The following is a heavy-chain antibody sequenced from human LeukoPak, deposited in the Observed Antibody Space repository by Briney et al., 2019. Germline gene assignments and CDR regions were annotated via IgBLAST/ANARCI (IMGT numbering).Heavy chain of an antibody. CDR2: ISYDGSNK. D-gene: IGHD6-13*01. V-gene: IGHV3-30*03. J-gene: IGHJ4*02. CDR1: GFTFSSYG. Sequence: GRSLRLSCAASGFTFSSYGMPWVRQAPGKGLEWVAVISYDGSNKYYADSVKGRFTISRDNSKNTLYLQMNSLRAEDTAVYYCAPDPKSSSWSNFDYWGQGTLVTVSS. CDR3: APDPKSSSWSNFDY.